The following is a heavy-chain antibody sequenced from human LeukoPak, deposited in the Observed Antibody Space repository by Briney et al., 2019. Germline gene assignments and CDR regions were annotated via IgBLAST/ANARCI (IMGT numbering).Heavy chain of an antibody. V-gene: IGHV4-39*01. Sequence: PSETLSLTCTVSGGSISSSTYYWGWLRPPPGKGLEGFGSIYYSGSTYYNPSLKSRVTISVDTSKNQFSLKLSSVTAADTAVYYCASSPGGNYYMDVWGKGTTVTVSS. CDR2: IYYSGST. J-gene: IGHJ6*03. CDR1: GGSISSSTYY. D-gene: IGHD1-1*01. CDR3: ASSPGGNYYMDV.